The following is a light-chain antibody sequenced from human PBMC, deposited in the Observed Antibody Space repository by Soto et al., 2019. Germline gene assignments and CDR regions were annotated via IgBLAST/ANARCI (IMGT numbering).Light chain of an antibody. CDR1: QSVTNNY. Sequence: EIVLTQSPGTLSLSPGERATLSCRASQSVTNNYLDWFQQKPGQAPRLLIYDASIRADGIPDGFSDSGSETDFTLTISRLEPEDSAVYYCQQCSFSPRTFGQGTKVDIK. V-gene: IGKV3-20*01. CDR3: QQCSFSPRT. J-gene: IGKJ1*01. CDR2: DAS.